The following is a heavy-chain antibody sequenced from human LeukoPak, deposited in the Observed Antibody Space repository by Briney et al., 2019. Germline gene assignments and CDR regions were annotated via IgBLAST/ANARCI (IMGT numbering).Heavy chain of an antibody. J-gene: IGHJ4*02. CDR2: IYYSGST. Sequence: SETLSLTCTVSGGSISTSSYYWGWIRQPPGKGLQWIGSIYYSGSTYYNPSLKSRVTISVDTSKNQFSLKLSSVTAADTAVYYCARCDVEMATLDYWGQGTLVTVSS. V-gene: IGHV4-39*07. CDR1: GGSISTSSYY. D-gene: IGHD5-24*01. CDR3: ARCDVEMATLDY.